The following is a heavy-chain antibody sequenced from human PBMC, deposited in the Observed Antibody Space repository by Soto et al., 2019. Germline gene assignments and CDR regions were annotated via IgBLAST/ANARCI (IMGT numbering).Heavy chain of an antibody. CDR3: AKIPHSSSWYLDAFDI. Sequence: LRLSCAASGFTFSSYAMSWVRQAPGKGLEWVSAISGSGGSTYYADSVKGRFTISRDNSKNTLYLQMNSLRAEDTAVYYCAKIPHSSSWYLDAFDIWGQGTMVTVSS. D-gene: IGHD6-13*01. CDR2: ISGSGGST. V-gene: IGHV3-23*01. CDR1: GFTFSSYA. J-gene: IGHJ3*02.